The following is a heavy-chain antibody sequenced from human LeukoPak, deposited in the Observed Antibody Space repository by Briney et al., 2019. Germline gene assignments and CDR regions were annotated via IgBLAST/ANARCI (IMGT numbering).Heavy chain of an antibody. CDR3: ARPRGRIAAAVYYYYYYMDV. J-gene: IGHJ6*03. Sequence: ASVKVSCKASGYTFTGYYMHWVRQAPGQGLEWMGWINPNSGGTNYAQKFQGRVTMTRDTSISTAYMELSRLRSDDTAVYYCARPRGRIAAAVYYYYYYMDVWGKGTTVTVSS. D-gene: IGHD6-13*01. V-gene: IGHV1-2*02. CDR1: GYTFTGYY. CDR2: INPNSGGT.